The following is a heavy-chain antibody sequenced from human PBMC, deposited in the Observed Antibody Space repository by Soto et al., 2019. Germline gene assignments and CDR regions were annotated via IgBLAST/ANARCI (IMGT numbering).Heavy chain of an antibody. J-gene: IGHJ6*02. D-gene: IGHD2-8*01. Sequence: QVQLVESGGGVVQPGGSLRLSCAASGFTFSSYGMHWVRQAPGKGLEWVAVISYDGSNKYYADSVKGRFTISRDNPKNTLYLQMNSRRAEDTAVYYCAKTIGVLSGYYYGIDVWGQRATVTVSS. CDR1: GFTFSSYG. V-gene: IGHV3-30*18. CDR2: ISYDGSNK. CDR3: AKTIGVLSGYYYGIDV.